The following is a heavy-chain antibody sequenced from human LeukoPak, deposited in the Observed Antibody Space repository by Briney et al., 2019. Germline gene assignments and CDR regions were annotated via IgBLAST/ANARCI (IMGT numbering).Heavy chain of an antibody. CDR3: ARRRRYYDRNMDV. Sequence: SEALSLTCTGPGGSISSYYWSWIRQPPGKGLEWIGYIYYSGSTNYNPSLKSRVTISVDTSKNQFSLKLSSVTAADTAVYYCARRRRYYDRNMDVWGNGTTVTISS. CDR2: IYYSGST. D-gene: IGHD3-22*01. J-gene: IGHJ6*03. CDR1: GGSISSYY. V-gene: IGHV4-59*12.